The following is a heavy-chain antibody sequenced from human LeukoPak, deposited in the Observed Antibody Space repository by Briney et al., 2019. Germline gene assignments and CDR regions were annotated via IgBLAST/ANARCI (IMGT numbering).Heavy chain of an antibody. D-gene: IGHD1-1*01. CDR1: GFTFSSYE. Sequence: GGSLRLSCAASGFTFSSYEMNWVRQAPGKGLGWVSYISSSGSTIYYADSVKGRFTISRDNAKNSLYLQMNSLRAEDTAVYYCARESMNNWSDVGNWGQGTLVTVSS. V-gene: IGHV3-48*03. CDR2: ISSSGSTI. CDR3: ARESMNNWSDVGN. J-gene: IGHJ4*02.